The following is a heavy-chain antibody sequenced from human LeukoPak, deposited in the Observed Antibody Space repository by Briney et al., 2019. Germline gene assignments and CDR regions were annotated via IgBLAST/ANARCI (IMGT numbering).Heavy chain of an antibody. CDR2: ISYDGSNK. CDR3: ARGLFLSGYLDAFDI. Sequence: GGSLRLSCAASGFTFSSYGMHWVRQAPGKGLEWVAVISYDGSNKYYADSVKGRCTISRDNSKNTLYLQMNSLRVEDTAVYYCARGLFLSGYLDAFDIWGQGTVVTVSS. D-gene: IGHD3-22*01. V-gene: IGHV3-30*03. J-gene: IGHJ3*02. CDR1: GFTFSSYG.